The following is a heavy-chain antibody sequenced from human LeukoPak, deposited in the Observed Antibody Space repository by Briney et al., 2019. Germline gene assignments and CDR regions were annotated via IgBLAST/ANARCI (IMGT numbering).Heavy chain of an antibody. Sequence: GGSLRLSCAASGFTFSSYAMSWVRQAPGKGLEWVSAISGSGGSTYYADSVKGRFTISRDNSKNTLYLQMNSLRAEDTAVYYCAKVGAPGIAAAGKHDWFDPWGQGTLVTVSS. CDR2: ISGSGGST. CDR3: AKVGAPGIAAAGKHDWFDP. CDR1: GFTFSSYA. D-gene: IGHD6-13*01. V-gene: IGHV3-23*01. J-gene: IGHJ5*02.